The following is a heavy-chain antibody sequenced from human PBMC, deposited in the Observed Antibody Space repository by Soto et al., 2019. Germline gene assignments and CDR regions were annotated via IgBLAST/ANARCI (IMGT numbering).Heavy chain of an antibody. V-gene: IGHV3-9*01. CDR1: GFTFDDYA. D-gene: IGHD1-26*01. CDR2: ISWNSGSI. Sequence: CLRLSCAASGFTFDDYAMHWVRQAPGKGLEWVSGISWNSGSIGYADSVKGRLTISRGNAKNSLYLQMNSLRAEDTALYYCAKDRVVGATYYYYYGMDVWGQGTTVTVSS. CDR3: AKDRVVGATYYYYYGMDV. J-gene: IGHJ6*02.